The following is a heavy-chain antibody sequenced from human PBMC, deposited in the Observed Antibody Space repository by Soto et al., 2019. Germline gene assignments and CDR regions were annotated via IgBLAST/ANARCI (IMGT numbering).Heavy chain of an antibody. CDR3: AKSAPAAAGTGPCDY. V-gene: IGHV3-23*01. J-gene: IGHJ4*02. D-gene: IGHD6-13*01. Sequence: EVQLLESGGGLIQPGGSLRLSCAASGFTFSSSAMSWVRQAPGKGLEWVSAISAGGSSTNYADSVKGRFTISRDNSMNTLYLQMNSLGAEDTAVYYCAKSAPAAAGTGPCDYWGQGTLVTVSS. CDR1: GFTFSSSA. CDR2: ISAGGSST.